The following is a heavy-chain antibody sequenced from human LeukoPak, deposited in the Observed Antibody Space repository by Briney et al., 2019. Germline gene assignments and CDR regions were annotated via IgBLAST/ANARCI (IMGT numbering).Heavy chain of an antibody. CDR2: ISAYNGDT. V-gene: IGHV1-18*01. CDR3: ARTSMIVVYLPDY. D-gene: IGHD3-22*01. CDR1: GYTFSTFA. Sequence: GASVKVSCKASGYTFSTFAISWVRQAPGRGLEWMGWISAYNGDTNNAQNLQGRVTMTTDTSTSTAYMELRSLRSDDTAVYYCARTSMIVVYLPDYWGQGTLVTVSS. J-gene: IGHJ4*02.